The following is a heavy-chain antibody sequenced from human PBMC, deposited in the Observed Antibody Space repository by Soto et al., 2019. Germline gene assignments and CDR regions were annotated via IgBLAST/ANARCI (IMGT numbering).Heavy chain of an antibody. CDR1: GFTFSGSA. D-gene: IGHD3-3*01. V-gene: IGHV3-73*02. Sequence: EVQLVESGGGLVQPGGSLKLSCAASGFTFSGSAMHWVRQASGKGLEWVGRIRNKANNYATAYAVSVKGRFTISRDDSRNTVYLQMNSLKTEDTAVYYCARGVYDFWSGHPKGLDYWGQGTVVTVSS. CDR2: IRNKANNYAT. J-gene: IGHJ4*02. CDR3: ARGVYDFWSGHPKGLDY.